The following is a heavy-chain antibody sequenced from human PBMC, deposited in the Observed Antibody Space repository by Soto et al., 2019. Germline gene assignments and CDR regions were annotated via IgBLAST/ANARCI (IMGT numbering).Heavy chain of an antibody. CDR1: GGSFSGFY. CDR3: VSKLGSCTGGSCNWYFDL. CDR2: INHSGST. D-gene: IGHD2-15*01. V-gene: IGHV4-34*01. Sequence: QVQLQQWGAGLLKPSETLSLTCAVCGGSFSGFYWSWIRQPPGKGLEWIGEINHSGSTNYNPSLKSRVTISADTSKNQFSLQLSSVTAADTAVYYCVSKLGSCTGGSCNWYFDLWGRGTLVTVSS. J-gene: IGHJ2*01.